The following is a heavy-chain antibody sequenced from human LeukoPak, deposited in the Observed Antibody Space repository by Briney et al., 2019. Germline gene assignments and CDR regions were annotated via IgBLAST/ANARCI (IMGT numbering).Heavy chain of an antibody. Sequence: GGSLRLSCAASGFTFSSYAMHWVRQAPGKGLEWVAVISYDGSNKYYADSVKGRFTISRDNSKNTLYLQMNSLRAEDTAVYYCAKGRPNSGSYYSIYFDYWGQGTLVTVSS. V-gene: IGHV3-30-3*02. CDR3: AKGRPNSGSYYSIYFDY. CDR1: GFTFSSYA. J-gene: IGHJ4*02. CDR2: ISYDGSNK. D-gene: IGHD1-26*01.